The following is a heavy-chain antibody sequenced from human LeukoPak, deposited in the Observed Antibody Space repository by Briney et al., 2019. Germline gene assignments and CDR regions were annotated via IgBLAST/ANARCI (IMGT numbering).Heavy chain of an antibody. CDR1: GGSISSYY. J-gene: IGHJ4*02. D-gene: IGHD5-18*01. V-gene: IGHV4-59*01. CDR3: ASQRGYTYGFDY. Sequence: SETLSLTCTVSGGSISSYYWSWIRHPPGKGLEGMGYIYYSGNPTYNPSLKSRFTISVDPSQNQVSLKVNSVTTADTAVYYCASQRGYTYGFDYWGQGTLVTVSA. CDR2: IYYSGNP.